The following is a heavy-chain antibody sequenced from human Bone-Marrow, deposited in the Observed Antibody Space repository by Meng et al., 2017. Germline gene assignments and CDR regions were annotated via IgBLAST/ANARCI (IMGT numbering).Heavy chain of an antibody. J-gene: IGHJ6*02. V-gene: IGHV3-15*01. D-gene: IGHD1-26*01. Sequence: GESLKISCAASGFTFSNAWMSWARQAPGKGLEWVGRIKSKTDGGTTDYAAPVKGRFTISRDDSKNTLYLQMNSLKTEDTAVYYCTTSDSESYPANYYYYGMDVWGQGTTVTVSS. CDR1: GFTFSNAW. CDR2: IKSKTDGGTT. CDR3: TTSDSESYPANYYYYGMDV.